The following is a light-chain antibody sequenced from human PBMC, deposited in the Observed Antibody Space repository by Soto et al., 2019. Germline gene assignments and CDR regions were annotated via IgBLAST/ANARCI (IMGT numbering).Light chain of an antibody. CDR3: QQYGTSPRT. CDR1: QSVRSSY. CDR2: GVS. Sequence: IGLTQSPGTLSLSPGERATLSCRASQSVRSSYLAWYQQKLGQAPRLLIYGVSNRATGIPDRFSGSGSGTDLTRTIIRLESEDFAVYYFQQYGTSPRTSGQGTKVQIK. J-gene: IGKJ1*01. V-gene: IGKV3-20*01.